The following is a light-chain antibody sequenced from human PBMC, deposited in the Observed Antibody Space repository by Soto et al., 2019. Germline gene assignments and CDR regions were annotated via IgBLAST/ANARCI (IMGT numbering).Light chain of an antibody. Sequence: EIVLTQSPGTLSLSPGERATLSCRASQSVSSSYLAWYQQKPGQAPRLLIYGASSRATGIPYRFSGSGSGIDFTLTISRLEPEDFAVYYCLQYGSSQLTCGQGTKVEIK. CDR3: LQYGSSQLT. CDR2: GAS. CDR1: QSVSSSY. J-gene: IGKJ1*01. V-gene: IGKV3-20*01.